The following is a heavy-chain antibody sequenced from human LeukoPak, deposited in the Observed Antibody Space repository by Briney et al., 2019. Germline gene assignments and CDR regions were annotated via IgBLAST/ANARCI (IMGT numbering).Heavy chain of an antibody. J-gene: IGHJ4*02. CDR1: GFTVSSNY. V-gene: IGHV3-66*01. D-gene: IGHD3-10*01. CDR2: IYSGGST. CDR3: AREEYGSGSYYY. Sequence: GGSLRLSCAASGFTVSSNYMSWVRQAPGKGLEWVSVIYSGGSTYYADSVKGRFTISRDNSKNTLYLQMNSLRAEDTAVYYCAREEYGSGSYYYWGQGTLVTVYS.